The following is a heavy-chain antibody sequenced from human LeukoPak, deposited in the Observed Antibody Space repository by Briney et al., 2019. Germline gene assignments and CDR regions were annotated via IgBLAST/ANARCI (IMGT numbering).Heavy chain of an antibody. CDR1: GGAISSHY. V-gene: IGHV4-59*11. J-gene: IGHJ4*02. CDR2: IHYSGST. CDR3: ARGRWSYYDSSGYYLFDY. D-gene: IGHD3-22*01. Sequence: SESLSLTCTGAGGAISSHYWSWRRKPQGEGLEWIGNIHYSGSTKHNPSLKSRVTISADTSKNQFSPKLSSVTAADTAVYYCARGRWSYYDSSGYYLFDYWGQGTLVTVSS.